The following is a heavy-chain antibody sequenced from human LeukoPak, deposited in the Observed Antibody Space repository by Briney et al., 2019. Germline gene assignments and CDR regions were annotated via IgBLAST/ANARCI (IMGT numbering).Heavy chain of an antibody. CDR2: ISSSGRHK. D-gene: IGHD2-15*01. CDR3: ARDNRYCNGGYCSNWFDP. V-gene: IGHV3-21*06. CDR1: GFTFSSYS. Sequence: GGSLRLSCAASGFTFSSYSMTWVRQAPGKGLEWVSSISSSGRHKYYADSVKGRFTISRDNAKNSLYLQMNSLRAEDAAVYYCARDNRYCNGGYCSNWFDPWGQGTLVTVSS. J-gene: IGHJ5*02.